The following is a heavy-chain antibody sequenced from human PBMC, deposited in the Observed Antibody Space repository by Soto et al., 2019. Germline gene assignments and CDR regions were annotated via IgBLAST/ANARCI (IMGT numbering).Heavy chain of an antibody. J-gene: IGHJ4*02. D-gene: IGHD2-2*01. CDR3: ARRRRAHRDTVLVPGAVVDY. CDR1: GFTFSSYA. V-gene: IGHV3-30-3*01. CDR2: ISYDGSNK. Sequence: GGSLRLSCAASGFTFSSYAMHWVRQAPGKGLEWVAVISYDGSNKYHADSVKGRFTISRDNSKKTLYLQMNSLRVEDTAVYYCARRRRAHRDTVLVPGAVVDYWGQGTLVTVSS.